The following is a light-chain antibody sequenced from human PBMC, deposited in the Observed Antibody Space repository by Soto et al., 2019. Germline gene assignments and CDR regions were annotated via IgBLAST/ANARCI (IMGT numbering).Light chain of an antibody. J-gene: IGKJ5*01. CDR3: QQYKNWPPIT. CDR2: DTS. Sequence: EVVMTQSPATLSVSPGERATLSCRASQSVRSNLAWYEQKPGQSPRLLIYDTSPRATGIPARFSGSGSGTAFTLTISSLQSEDFAVYYCQQYKNWPPITFGQGTRLEIK. CDR1: QSVRSN. V-gene: IGKV3D-15*01.